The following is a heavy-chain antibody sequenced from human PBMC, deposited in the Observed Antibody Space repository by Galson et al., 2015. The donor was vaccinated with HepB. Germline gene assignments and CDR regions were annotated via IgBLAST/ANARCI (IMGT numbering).Heavy chain of an antibody. V-gene: IGHV3-48*04. CDR2: ISSGSSTI. D-gene: IGHD6-25*01. J-gene: IGHJ5*02. Sequence: SLRLSCAASTFIFGTYSMNWVRQAPGKGLEWVSHISSGSSTIYYADSVKGRFTISRDNAKNSLYLQMNSLRAEDTAVYYCARAALGWFDPWGQGTLVTVSS. CDR1: TFIFGTYS. CDR3: ARAALGWFDP.